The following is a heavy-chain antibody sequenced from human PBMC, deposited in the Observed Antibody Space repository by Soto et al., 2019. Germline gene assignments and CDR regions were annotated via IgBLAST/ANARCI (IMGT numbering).Heavy chain of an antibody. Sequence: SETLSLTCTVSGASISSYYWSWIRRPPGKGLEWIGCVDYSGTTNYNPSLKSRVTISVDTSKNQFSLKLSSVTAADTAVYYCARLKGDSSSWWDNWFDPWGQGTLVTVSS. CDR2: VDYSGTT. D-gene: IGHD6-13*01. V-gene: IGHV4-59*08. CDR1: GASISSYY. J-gene: IGHJ5*02. CDR3: ARLKGDSSSWWDNWFDP.